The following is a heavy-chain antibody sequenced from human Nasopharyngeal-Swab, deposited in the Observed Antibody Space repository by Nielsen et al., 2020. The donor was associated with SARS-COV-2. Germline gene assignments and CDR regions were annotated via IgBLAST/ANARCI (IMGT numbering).Heavy chain of an antibody. CDR3: ARARVVVPAANNWFDP. D-gene: IGHD2-2*01. CDR2: IYYSGST. V-gene: IGHV4-31*03. J-gene: IGHJ5*02. CDR1: GGSISSGGYY. Sequence: LRLSCTVSGGSISSGGYYWSWIRQHPGKGLEWIGYIYYSGSTYYNPSLKSRVTISVDTSKNQFSLKLSSVTAADTAVYYCARARVVVPAANNWFDPWGQGTLGTVSS.